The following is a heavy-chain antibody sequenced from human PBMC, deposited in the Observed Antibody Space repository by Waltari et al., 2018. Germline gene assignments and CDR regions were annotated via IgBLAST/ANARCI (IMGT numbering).Heavy chain of an antibody. CDR2: VDPEDGET. V-gene: IGHV1-69-2*01. CDR1: GYTFTDYY. Sequence: EVQLVQSGAEVKKPGATVKISCKVSGYTFTDYYMHWVQQAPGKGLEWMGRVDPEDGETIYAAKFQGSVTLTADTSTDTAYMGLSSLRSEDTAVYYCATGGYSYGQYYYGMDVWGQGTTVTVSS. J-gene: IGHJ6*02. D-gene: IGHD5-18*01. CDR3: ATGGYSYGQYYYGMDV.